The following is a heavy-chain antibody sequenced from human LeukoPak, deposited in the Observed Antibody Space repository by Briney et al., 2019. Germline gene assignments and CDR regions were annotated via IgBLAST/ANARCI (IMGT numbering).Heavy chain of an antibody. CDR2: ISYDGSSK. CDR3: ARSPPDYYGSGRGSYFDY. D-gene: IGHD3-10*01. CDR1: GFTFSSYG. J-gene: IGHJ4*02. V-gene: IGHV3-30*03. Sequence: GGSLRLSCAASGFTFSSYGMHWVRQAPGKGLEWVAVISYDGSSKYYADSVKGRFTISRDNSKNTLYLQMNSLRAEDTAVYYCARSPPDYYGSGRGSYFDYWGQGTLVTVSS.